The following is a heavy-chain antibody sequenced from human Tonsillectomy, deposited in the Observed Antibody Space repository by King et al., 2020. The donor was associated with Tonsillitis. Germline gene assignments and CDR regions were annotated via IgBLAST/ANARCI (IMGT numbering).Heavy chain of an antibody. CDR2: SLGSSMLI. CDR1: RVTCSNYV. CDR3: ARGSGYETKKIDC. J-gene: IGHJ4*02. Sequence: VQLVEYGGALVQPGGSLRLSCAASRVTCSNYVLHWVGLAPWTGLEGSSYSLGSSMLIYYADSVTGLFPISRDNAKNALYLQMYSLRAEDTAIYYCARGSGYETKKIDCWGQGTLVTVSS. V-gene: IGHV3-48*01. D-gene: IGHD5-12*01.